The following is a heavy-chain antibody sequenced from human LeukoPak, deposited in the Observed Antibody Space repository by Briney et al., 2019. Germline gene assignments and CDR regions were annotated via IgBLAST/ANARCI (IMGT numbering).Heavy chain of an antibody. V-gene: IGHV3-48*04. CDR1: GFTFNTYS. CDR2: ISRVISTV. Sequence: GGSLRLSCAASGFTFNTYSMNWVRQAPGKGLEWVSFISRVISTVYYADSVKGRFTISRDNAKNSLYLQMNSLRVEDTAVYYCAKEGRSLQTYWGQGTLVTVSS. D-gene: IGHD5-24*01. CDR3: AKEGRSLQTY. J-gene: IGHJ4*02.